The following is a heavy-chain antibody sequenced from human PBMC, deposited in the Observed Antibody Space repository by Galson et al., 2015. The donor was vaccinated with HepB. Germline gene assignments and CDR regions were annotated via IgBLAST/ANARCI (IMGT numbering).Heavy chain of an antibody. CDR1: GFTFSRYF. J-gene: IGHJ6*03. CDR2: ISDDGSNK. Sequence: SLRLSCAASGFTFSRYFMHWVRQAPGKGLEWVAVISDDGSNKYYADSVKGRFTISRDNSKNTAYLQMNSLKTEDTAVYYCTRLTRYCSGGSCYTYYYYMDVWGKGTTVTVSS. D-gene: IGHD2-15*01. CDR3: TRLTRYCSGGSCYTYYYYMDV. V-gene: IGHV3-30-3*01.